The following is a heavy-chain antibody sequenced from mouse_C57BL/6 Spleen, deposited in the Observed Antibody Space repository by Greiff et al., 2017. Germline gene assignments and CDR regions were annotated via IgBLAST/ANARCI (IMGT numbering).Heavy chain of an antibody. CDR1: GYTFTDYA. CDR2: ISTYYGDA. D-gene: IGHD1-1*01. V-gene: IGHV1-67*01. J-gene: IGHJ1*03. CDR3: ARSPYYGSSNSYWYFDV. Sequence: VKLQQSGPELVRPGVSVKISCKGSGYTFTDYAMHWVKQSHAKSLEWIGVISTYYGDASYNQKFKDKATMTVDKSSSTAYMELARLTSEDSAVYYCARSPYYGSSNSYWYFDVWGTGTTVTVSS.